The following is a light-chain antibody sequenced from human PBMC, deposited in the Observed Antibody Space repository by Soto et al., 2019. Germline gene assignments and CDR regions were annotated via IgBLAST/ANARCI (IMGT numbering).Light chain of an antibody. Sequence: EIVLTQSPGTLSLSPGEGATLSCRASQSISSNFLAWYQQKRGQAPRLLIHGASSRATGIPDRFSGSGSGTDFTLTISRVEPEDFAVYYCQQYVSLPITFGQGTRLEIK. V-gene: IGKV3-20*01. CDR2: GAS. J-gene: IGKJ5*01. CDR3: QQYVSLPIT. CDR1: QSISSNF.